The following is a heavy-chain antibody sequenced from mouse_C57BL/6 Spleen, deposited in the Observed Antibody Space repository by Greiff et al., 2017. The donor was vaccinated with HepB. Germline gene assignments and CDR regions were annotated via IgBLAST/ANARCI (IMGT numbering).Heavy chain of an antibody. J-gene: IGHJ1*03. CDR1: GYTFTSYW. Sequence: QVQLQQSGAELVKPGASVKLSCKASGYTFTSYWMQWVNQRPGQGLEWIGEIDPSDSYTNYNQKFKGKATLTVDTSSSTAYMQLSSLTSEDSAVFYCAPYYDYDEGGRYWYFDVWGTGTTVTVSS. D-gene: IGHD2-4*01. CDR2: IDPSDSYT. V-gene: IGHV1-50*01. CDR3: APYYDYDEGGRYWYFDV.